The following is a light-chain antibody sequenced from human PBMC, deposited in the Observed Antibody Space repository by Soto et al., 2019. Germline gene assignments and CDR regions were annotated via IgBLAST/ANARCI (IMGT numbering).Light chain of an antibody. CDR1: SSDVGEYNY. CDR2: EVS. Sequence: QSALTQPASVSGSPGQSITISCTGTSSDVGEYNYVSWYQQHPGKAPKLMIYEVSNRPSGVSIRFSGSKSGNTASLTVSGLQAADEADYFCKSYAGSNTYVFGSGTKLTVL. V-gene: IGLV2-14*01. J-gene: IGLJ1*01. CDR3: KSYAGSNTYV.